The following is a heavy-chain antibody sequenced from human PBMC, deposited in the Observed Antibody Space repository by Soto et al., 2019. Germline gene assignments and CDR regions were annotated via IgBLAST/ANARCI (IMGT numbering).Heavy chain of an antibody. CDR2: TRNKANSYTT. Sequence: EVQLVESGGGLVQPGASLRLSCAASGFTFSDPYMDWVRQAPGKGLEWVGCTRNKANSYTTDFAAFVKGRFTITRDHSKNSLYLQMNILKTEDTAMYYCVRGKSGGAFDMWGRGTMVTASS. V-gene: IGHV3-72*01. D-gene: IGHD1-26*01. CDR1: GFTFSDPY. J-gene: IGHJ3*02. CDR3: VRGKSGGAFDM.